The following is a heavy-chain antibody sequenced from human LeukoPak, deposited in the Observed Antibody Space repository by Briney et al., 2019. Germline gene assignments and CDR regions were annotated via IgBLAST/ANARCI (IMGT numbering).Heavy chain of an antibody. CDR3: ARDLLLWFGELISVGMDV. J-gene: IGHJ6*02. CDR1: GFTFSSYA. Sequence: GGSLRLSCAAYGFTFSSYAMSWVRQAPRKGLEWVSTISNSDGRTWYADSVKGRLTISRDNSKNTLYLQMNSLRAEDTAVYYCARDLLLWFGELISVGMDVWGQGTTVTVSS. D-gene: IGHD3-10*01. CDR2: ISNSDGRT. V-gene: IGHV3-23*01.